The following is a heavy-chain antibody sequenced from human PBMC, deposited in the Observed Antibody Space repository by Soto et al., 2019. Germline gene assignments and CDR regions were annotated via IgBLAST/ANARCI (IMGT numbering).Heavy chain of an antibody. Sequence: PSETLSLTCTGSGGSISSYYWSWIRQPPGKGLEWIGYIYYSGSTNYNPSLKSRVTISVDTSKNQFSLKLSSVTAADTAVYYCARVWGGAFDIWGQGTMVTVSS. CDR2: IYYSGST. V-gene: IGHV4-59*01. D-gene: IGHD3-10*01. J-gene: IGHJ3*02. CDR1: GGSISSYY. CDR3: ARVWGGAFDI.